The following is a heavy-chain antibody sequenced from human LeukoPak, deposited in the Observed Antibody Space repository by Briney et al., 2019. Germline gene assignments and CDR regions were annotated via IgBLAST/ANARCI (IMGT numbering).Heavy chain of an antibody. J-gene: IGHJ6*02. CDR2: ISYDGSNK. Sequence: GGSLRLSCVASGFTFSSYAMHWVRQAPGKGLEWVAVISYDGSNKYYADSVKGRFTISRDNSKNTLYLQMNSLRAEDTAVYYCAKDVSSGWSQDYYYYGMDVWGQGTTVTVSS. V-gene: IGHV3-30-3*01. CDR3: AKDVSSGWSQDYYYYGMDV. CDR1: GFTFSSYA. D-gene: IGHD6-19*01.